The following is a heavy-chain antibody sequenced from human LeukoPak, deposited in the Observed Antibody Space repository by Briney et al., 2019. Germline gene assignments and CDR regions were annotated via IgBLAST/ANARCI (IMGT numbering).Heavy chain of an antibody. V-gene: IGHV1-8*01. Sequence: ASVKVSCKASGYTFTSYDINWVRQATGQGLEWMGWMNPNSGNTGYAQKFQGRVTMTRNTSISTAYMELSSLRSEDTAVYYCARPRFGENGYYYYYMDVWGRDHGHRLL. CDR3: ARPRFGENGYYYYYMDV. CDR2: MNPNSGNT. J-gene: IGHJ6*03. CDR1: GYTFTSYD. D-gene: IGHD3-10*01.